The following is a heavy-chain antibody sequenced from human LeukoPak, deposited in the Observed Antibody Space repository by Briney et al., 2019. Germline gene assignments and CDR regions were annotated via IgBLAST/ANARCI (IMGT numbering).Heavy chain of an antibody. D-gene: IGHD2-2*01. CDR1: GYSISSGYY. J-gene: IGHJ4*02. CDR2: IYHSGST. CDR3: ARVRGYCSSTICYRYYFDY. V-gene: IGHV4-38-2*02. Sequence: SETLSLTCTVSGYSISSGYYWGWIRPPPGKGLEWIGIIYHSGSTYYNPSLKSRVTISVDTSKNQFSLKLTSVTAADTAVYYCARVRGYCSSTICYRYYFDYWGQGTLVTVSS.